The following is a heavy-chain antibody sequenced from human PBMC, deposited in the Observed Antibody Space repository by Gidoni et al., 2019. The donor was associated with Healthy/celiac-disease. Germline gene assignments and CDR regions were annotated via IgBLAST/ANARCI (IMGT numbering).Heavy chain of an antibody. CDR2: IYPGDSDT. CDR1: GYSFTTYW. CDR3: ARLRDGSGWYEGDFDY. D-gene: IGHD6-19*01. Sequence: EVQLVQSGAEVKKPGESLKISCKGSGYSFTTYWMGWVRQMPENGLDGMGIIYPGDSDTRYSPSFQGQVTISADKSISTAYLQWSSLKASDTAMYYCARLRDGSGWYEGDFDYWGQGTLVTVSS. J-gene: IGHJ4*02. V-gene: IGHV5-51*03.